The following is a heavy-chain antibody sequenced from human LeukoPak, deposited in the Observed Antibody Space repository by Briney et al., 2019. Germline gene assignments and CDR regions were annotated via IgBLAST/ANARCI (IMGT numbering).Heavy chain of an antibody. CDR1: GGSISSYY. Sequence: PSETLSLTCTVSGGSISSYYWSWIRQPPGKGLEWIGYIYYSGSINYNPSLKSRVTISVDTSKNQFSLKLRSVTAADTAVYYCARYSGSYSGFDYWGQGTLVAVSS. CDR3: ARYSGSYSGFDY. CDR2: IYYSGSI. V-gene: IGHV4-59*08. D-gene: IGHD1-26*01. J-gene: IGHJ4*02.